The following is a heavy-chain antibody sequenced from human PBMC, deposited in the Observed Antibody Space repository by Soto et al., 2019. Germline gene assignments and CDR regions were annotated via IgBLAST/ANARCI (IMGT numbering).Heavy chain of an antibody. CDR2: IYYSGST. Sequence: SETLSLTCTVSGGSISSSSYYWGWIRQPPGKGLEWIGSIYYSGSTYYNPSLKSRVTISVDTSKNQFSLKLSSVTAADTAVYYCARQRESGSYYFDYWGQGTLVTVSS. CDR3: ARQRESGSYYFDY. J-gene: IGHJ4*02. V-gene: IGHV4-39*01. D-gene: IGHD1-26*01. CDR1: GGSISSSSYY.